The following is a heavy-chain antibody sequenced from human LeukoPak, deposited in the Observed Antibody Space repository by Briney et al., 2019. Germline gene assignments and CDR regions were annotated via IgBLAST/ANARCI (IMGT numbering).Heavy chain of an antibody. V-gene: IGHV1-2*02. J-gene: IGHJ6*03. Sequence: ASVKASCKASGYTVTGYYMHWVRQAPGHGLEWRGWINPNSGGTNYAQKFQGRVTMTRDTSISTAYMERSRLRSDDTAVYYCARDLLYYYYYMDVWGKGTTVTVSS. CDR3: ARDLLYYYYYMDV. CDR2: INPNSGGT. CDR1: GYTVTGYY.